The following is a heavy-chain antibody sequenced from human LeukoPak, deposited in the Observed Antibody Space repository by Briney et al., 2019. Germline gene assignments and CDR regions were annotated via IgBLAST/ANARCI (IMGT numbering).Heavy chain of an antibody. D-gene: IGHD5-18*01. CDR3: ARGYGRYFDY. CDR1: NGSISSFY. J-gene: IGHJ4*02. V-gene: IGHV4-59*01. CDR2: IYYTGTT. Sequence: PSETLSLTCTVSNGSISSFYWTWIRQPPGKGLGWIGYIYYTGTTDYNPSLKSRVTISVDTSRNQFSLKLSSVTAADTAVYYCARGYGRYFDYWGQGTLVTVSS.